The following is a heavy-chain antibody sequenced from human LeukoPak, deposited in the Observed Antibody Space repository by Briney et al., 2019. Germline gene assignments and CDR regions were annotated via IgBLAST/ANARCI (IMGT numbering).Heavy chain of an antibody. CDR3: ARGPPITMIVVVITPYFDY. CDR2: ISAYNGNT. V-gene: IGHV1-18*01. Sequence: ASVKVSCKASGYTFTSYGISWVRQAPGQGLGWMGWISAYNGNTNYAQKLQGRVTMTTDTSTSTAYMELRSLRSDDTAVYYCARGPPITMIVVVITPYFDYWGQGTLVTVSS. J-gene: IGHJ4*02. CDR1: GYTFTSYG. D-gene: IGHD3-22*01.